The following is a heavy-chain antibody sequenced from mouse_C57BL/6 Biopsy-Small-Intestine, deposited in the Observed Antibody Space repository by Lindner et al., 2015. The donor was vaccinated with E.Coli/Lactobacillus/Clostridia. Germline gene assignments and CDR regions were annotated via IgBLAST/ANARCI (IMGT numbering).Heavy chain of an antibody. J-gene: IGHJ4*01. CDR3: ARVYENYAMDY. V-gene: IGHV3-5*01. CDR1: GISITTGNYR. D-gene: IGHD1-1*01. Sequence: VQLQESGPGLVKPSQTVFLTCTVTGISITTGNYRWSWIRQFPGNKLEWIGYVYYSGTITYNPSLTSRTTITRDTPKNQFFLEMNSLTAEDTATYYCARVYENYAMDYWGQGTSVTVSS. CDR2: VYYSGTI.